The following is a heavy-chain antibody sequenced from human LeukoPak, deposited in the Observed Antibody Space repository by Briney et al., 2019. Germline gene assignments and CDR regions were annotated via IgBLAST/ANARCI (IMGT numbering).Heavy chain of an antibody. CDR1: GGSISSYY. Sequence: SETLSLTCTVSGGSISSYYWSWIRQPPGEGLEWIGYIYYSGSTNYNPSLKSRVTISVDTSKNQFSLKLSSVTAADTAVYYCAREAFNWFDPWGQGTLVTVSS. CDR3: AREAFNWFDP. J-gene: IGHJ5*02. CDR2: IYYSGST. V-gene: IGHV4-59*01.